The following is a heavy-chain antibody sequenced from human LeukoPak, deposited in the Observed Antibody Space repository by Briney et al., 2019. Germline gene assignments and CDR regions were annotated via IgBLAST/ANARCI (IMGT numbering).Heavy chain of an antibody. D-gene: IGHD6-13*01. Sequence: SGTLSLTCAVSGGSISSSNWWSWVRQPPGKGLEWIGEIYHSGSTNYNPSLKSRVTISVDKSKNQFSLKLSSVTAADTAVYYCARDGRIAAGLRAFDIWGQGTMITVSS. CDR2: IYHSGST. CDR1: GGSISSSNW. CDR3: ARDGRIAAGLRAFDI. V-gene: IGHV4-4*02. J-gene: IGHJ3*02.